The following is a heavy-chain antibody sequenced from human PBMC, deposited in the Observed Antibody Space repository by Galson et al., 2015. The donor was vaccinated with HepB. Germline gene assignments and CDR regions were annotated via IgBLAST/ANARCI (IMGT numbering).Heavy chain of an antibody. V-gene: IGHV3-30*18. CDR3: AKDSSVLVVYALDY. D-gene: IGHD2-8*02. CDR1: GFTFSSYG. CDR2: ISYDGSNK. J-gene: IGHJ4*02. Sequence: SLRLSCAASGFTFSSYGMHWVRQAPGKGLEWVVVISYDGSNKYYADSVKGRFTISRDNSKNTLYLQMNSLRAEDTAVYYCAKDSSVLVVYALDYWGQGTLVTVSS.